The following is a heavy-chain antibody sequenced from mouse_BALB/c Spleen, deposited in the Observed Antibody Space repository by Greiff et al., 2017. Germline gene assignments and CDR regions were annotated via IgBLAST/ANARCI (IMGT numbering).Heavy chain of an antibody. D-gene: IGHD2-4*01. CDR1: GYTFSSYW. Sequence: QVQLQKSGAELMKPGASVKISCKATGYTFSSYWIEWVKQRPGHGLEWIGEILPGSGSTNYNEKFKGKATFTADTSSNTAYMQLSSLTSEDSAVYYCARFGDYDVGGYFDYWGQGTTLTVSS. V-gene: IGHV1-9*01. CDR2: ILPGSGST. CDR3: ARFGDYDVGGYFDY. J-gene: IGHJ2*01.